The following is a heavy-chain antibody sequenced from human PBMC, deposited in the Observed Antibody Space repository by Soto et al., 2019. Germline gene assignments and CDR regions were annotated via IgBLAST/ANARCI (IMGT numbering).Heavy chain of an antibody. D-gene: IGHD6-6*01. CDR2: INPNSGGT. CDR3: ARGPSSIAAHWFAP. V-gene: IGHV1-2*02. CDR1: GYTFTGYY. Sequence: QVQLVQSGAEVKKPGASVKVSCKASGYTFTGYYMHWVRQAPGQGLAWMGWINPNSGGTNYAQKFQGRVTMTRDTSISTAYRERSRLRADDTAVYYWARGPSSIAAHWFAPWGQGTLVTVSS. J-gene: IGHJ5*02.